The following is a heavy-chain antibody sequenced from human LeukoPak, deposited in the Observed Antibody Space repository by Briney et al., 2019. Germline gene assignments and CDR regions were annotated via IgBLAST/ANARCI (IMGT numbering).Heavy chain of an antibody. V-gene: IGHV1-2*02. Sequence: ASVKVSCKSSGYTFTGYYMHWVRQAPGQGLKWMGWINPNSGGTNYAQKFQGRVTMTRDTSISTAYMELSRLRSDDTAVYYCARVLVRGVGDYWGQGTLVTVSS. CDR3: ARVLVRGVGDY. D-gene: IGHD3-10*01. J-gene: IGHJ4*02. CDR1: GYTFTGYY. CDR2: INPNSGGT.